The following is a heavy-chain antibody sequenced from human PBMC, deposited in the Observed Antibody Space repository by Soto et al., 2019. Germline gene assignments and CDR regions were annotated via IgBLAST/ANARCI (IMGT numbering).Heavy chain of an antibody. Sequence: QVQLQESRPELVKPSGTLSLTCAVPGDSVSSPYYWRWVRQPPGKGLEWIGEVIHTGTTSYNPSLRSRVTISMDKSNHQFSLDLTSVTAADTAVYYCARSAGWYAVHSWGPGTLVIVSS. CDR2: VIHTGTT. CDR3: ARSAGWYAVHS. V-gene: IGHV4-4*02. D-gene: IGHD6-19*01. J-gene: IGHJ4*02. CDR1: GDSVSSPYY.